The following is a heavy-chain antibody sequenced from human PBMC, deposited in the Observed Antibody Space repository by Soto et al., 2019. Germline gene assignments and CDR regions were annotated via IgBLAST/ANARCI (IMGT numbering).Heavy chain of an antibody. D-gene: IGHD4-17*01. Sequence: ASVKVSCKVSGYTLTELSMHWVRQAPGKGLEWMGGFDPEDGETIYAQKFQGRVTMTEDTSTDTAYMELSSLRSEDTAVYYCATVGATRYESTVTTGLILYYYYGMDVWGQGTTVTVSS. J-gene: IGHJ6*02. V-gene: IGHV1-24*01. CDR1: GYTLTELS. CDR3: ATVGATRYESTVTTGLILYYYYGMDV. CDR2: FDPEDGET.